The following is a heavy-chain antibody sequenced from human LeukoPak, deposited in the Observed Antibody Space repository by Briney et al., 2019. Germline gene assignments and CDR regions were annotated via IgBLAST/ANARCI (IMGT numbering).Heavy chain of an antibody. Sequence: RGASVKVSCEASGYTFTTYAMHWVRQAPGQRPEWMGWINADNGNTRYSQKFQGRVTFTSDTSASTAYMELGSLRFEDTAVYYCARNSGRDSKDYWGQGTLVTVSS. CDR1: GYTFTTYA. J-gene: IGHJ4*02. CDR3: ARNSGRDSKDY. CDR2: INADNGNT. D-gene: IGHD1-26*01. V-gene: IGHV1-3*01.